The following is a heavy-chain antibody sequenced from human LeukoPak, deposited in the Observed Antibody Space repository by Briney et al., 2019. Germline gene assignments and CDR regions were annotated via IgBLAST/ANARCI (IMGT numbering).Heavy chain of an antibody. CDR1: GGTFSSYA. CDR3: ATLTMIVVVSNYYYGMDV. Sequence: SVNVSCKASGGTFSSYAISWVRQAPGQGLEWMGGIIPIFGTANYAQKFQGRVTITADESTSTAYMELSSLRSEDTAVYYCATLTMIVVVSNYYYGMDVWGQGTTVTVSS. D-gene: IGHD3-22*01. CDR2: IIPIFGTA. V-gene: IGHV1-69*01. J-gene: IGHJ6*02.